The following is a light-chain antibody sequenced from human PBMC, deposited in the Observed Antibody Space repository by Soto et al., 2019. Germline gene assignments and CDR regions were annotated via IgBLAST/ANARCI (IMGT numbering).Light chain of an antibody. CDR3: QHNGSSLSIT. J-gene: IGKJ5*01. V-gene: IGKV3-20*01. Sequence: ESALTQSPGSLSLSPGERATLSCRASQSVSSNYLAWYQLKPGQAPRLLVYGASSRATGIPDSFSGSGSGTDITLTINRLEPEGFAVYYCQHNGSSLSITGGQGTRLEIK. CDR1: QSVSSNY. CDR2: GAS.